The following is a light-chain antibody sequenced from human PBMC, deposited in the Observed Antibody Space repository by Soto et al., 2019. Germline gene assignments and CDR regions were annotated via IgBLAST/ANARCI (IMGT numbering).Light chain of an antibody. Sequence: QSALTQPASVSGSPGQSITISCTGTSSDVGGYNYVSWYQQHPGKAPKLMIYEVSNRPSGVSNRFSGSKSGNTASLTISGLQAEDEADYYLSSYTSSSIDYVFGTGTKLTVL. V-gene: IGLV2-14*01. CDR1: SSDVGGYNY. CDR3: SSYTSSSIDYV. J-gene: IGLJ1*01. CDR2: EVS.